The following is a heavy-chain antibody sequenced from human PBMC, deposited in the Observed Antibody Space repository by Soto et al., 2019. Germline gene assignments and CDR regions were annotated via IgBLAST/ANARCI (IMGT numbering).Heavy chain of an antibody. CDR3: ASPSPPQQLAMPRYYGMDV. V-gene: IGHV3-30-3*01. Sequence: QVQLVESGGGVVQPGRSLRLSCAASGFTFSSYAMHWVRQAPGKGLEWVAVISYDGSNKYYADSVKGRFTISRDNSKNTLYLQMTSLRAEDTAVYYCASPSPPQQLAMPRYYGMDVWGQGTTVTVSS. J-gene: IGHJ6*02. CDR2: ISYDGSNK. D-gene: IGHD6-13*01. CDR1: GFTFSSYA.